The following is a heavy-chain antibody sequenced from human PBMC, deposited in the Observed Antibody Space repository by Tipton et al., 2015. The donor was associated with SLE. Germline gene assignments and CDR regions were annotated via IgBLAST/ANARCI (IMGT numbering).Heavy chain of an antibody. Sequence: SLRLSCKASGFTFSRYDMSWVRQTPGKGLEWVSAIYNGGGTDYADSVKGRFTISRDNAKNTLSLQMNNLRAEDTAVYYCARISVDTTMAQRVDYGMDVWGQGTTVTVSS. J-gene: IGHJ6*02. CDR2: IYNGGGT. CDR3: ARISVDTTMAQRVDYGMDV. V-gene: IGHV3-23*05. CDR1: GFTFSRYD. D-gene: IGHD5-18*01.